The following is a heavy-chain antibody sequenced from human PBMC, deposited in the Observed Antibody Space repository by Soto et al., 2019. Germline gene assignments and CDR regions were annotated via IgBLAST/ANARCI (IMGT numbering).Heavy chain of an antibody. D-gene: IGHD2-2*02. V-gene: IGHV1-3*01. Sequence: QVQLVQSGAEVKKPGASVKVSCKASGYTFTSYAMHWVRQAPGQRLEWMGWINAGNGNTKYSQKFQGRVTIARDTSASTAYMELSSLRSEDTAVYYCARGVGLYSNYDYWGQGTLVTVSS. CDR3: ARGVGLYSNYDY. J-gene: IGHJ4*02. CDR2: INAGNGNT. CDR1: GYTFTSYA.